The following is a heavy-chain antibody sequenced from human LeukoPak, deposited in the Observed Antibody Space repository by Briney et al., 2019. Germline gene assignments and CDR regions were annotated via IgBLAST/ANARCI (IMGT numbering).Heavy chain of an antibody. CDR2: IYYSGST. CDR3: ASHCSSTSCYGMDV. Sequence: SETLSLTCTVSGDSISSYYWSRIRQPPGKGLEWIGYIYYSGSTNYNPSLKSRVTISVDTSKNQFSLKLSSVTAADTAVYYCASHCSSTSCYGMDVWGQGTTVTVSS. V-gene: IGHV4-59*01. J-gene: IGHJ6*02. CDR1: GDSISSYY. D-gene: IGHD2-2*01.